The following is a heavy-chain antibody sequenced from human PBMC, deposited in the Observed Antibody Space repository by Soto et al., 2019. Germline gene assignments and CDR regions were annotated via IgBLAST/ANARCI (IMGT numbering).Heavy chain of an antibody. Sequence: PGGSLRLSCAVSGFNFSSYAMNWVRQAPGKGLEWVSGISGNGGSSHYADSVRGRFTISRDNSRNTLYVQLNSLRGEDTAVYHCVRGSAAWRAYYYFYYMDVWGRGTTVTVSS. J-gene: IGHJ6*03. V-gene: IGHV3-23*01. CDR1: GFNFSSYA. CDR2: ISGNGGSS. D-gene: IGHD6-13*01. CDR3: VRGSAAWRAYYYFYYMDV.